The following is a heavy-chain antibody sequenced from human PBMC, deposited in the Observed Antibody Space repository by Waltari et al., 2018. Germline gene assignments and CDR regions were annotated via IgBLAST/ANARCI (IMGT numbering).Heavy chain of an antibody. Sequence: EIQVVESGGGLVQPGGSLRLSCAASGFTFSSYWMSWVRQAPGKGLEGVANIKQDGSEKFYLDSVKGRFTISRDNAKNTLYLQMNSLRAEDTALYYCARAVDVADYWGQGTLVTVSS. CDR3: ARAVDVADY. J-gene: IGHJ4*02. CDR1: GFTFSSYW. V-gene: IGHV3-7*01. D-gene: IGHD5-12*01. CDR2: IKQDGSEK.